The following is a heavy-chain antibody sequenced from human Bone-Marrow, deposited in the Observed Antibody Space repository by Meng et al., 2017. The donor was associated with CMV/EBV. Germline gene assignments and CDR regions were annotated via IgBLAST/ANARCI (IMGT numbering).Heavy chain of an antibody. D-gene: IGHD3-3*01. Sequence: ASVKVSCKASGYTFTDYYMHWVRQAPGQGLEWMGCINPNSGGTNYAQKFQGRVTMTRDTSISTAYMELSRLRSDDTAVYYCAIAVWSGDSRNWFDPWGQGTLVTVSS. CDR1: GYTFTDYY. CDR3: AIAVWSGDSRNWFDP. CDR2: INPNSGGT. V-gene: IGHV1-2*02. J-gene: IGHJ5*02.